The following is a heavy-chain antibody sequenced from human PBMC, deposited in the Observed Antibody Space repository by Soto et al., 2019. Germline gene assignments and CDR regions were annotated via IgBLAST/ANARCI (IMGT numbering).Heavy chain of an antibody. CDR1: GYTFTSYG. CDR2: ISAYNGNT. V-gene: IGHV1-18*01. D-gene: IGHD2-15*01. CDR3: ARCGYCSGGSCYPDDAFDI. J-gene: IGHJ3*02. Sequence: ASVKVSCKASGYTFTSYGISWVRQAPGQGLEWMGWISAYNGNTNYAQKLQGRVTMTTDTSTSTAYMELRSLRPDDTAVYYCARCGYCSGGSCYPDDAFDIWGQGTMVTVSS.